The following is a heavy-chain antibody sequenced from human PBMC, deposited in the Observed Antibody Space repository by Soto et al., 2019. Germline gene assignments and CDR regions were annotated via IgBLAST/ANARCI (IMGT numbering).Heavy chain of an antibody. CDR3: ATRSPAFDY. J-gene: IGHJ4*02. CDR1: GYTFTTYG. V-gene: IGHV1-18*01. CDR2: ISTDKGHT. Sequence: GASVKVSCKTSGYTFTTYGISWVRQAPGQGLEWMGWISTDKGHTNYAQKFQGRVTMTTDTSTSTAYMELRSLRPDDTAIYYCATRSPAFDYWGQGTQVTVSS.